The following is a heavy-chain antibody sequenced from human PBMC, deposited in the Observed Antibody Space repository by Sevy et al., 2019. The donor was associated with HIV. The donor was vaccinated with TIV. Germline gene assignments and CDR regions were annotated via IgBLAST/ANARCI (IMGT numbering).Heavy chain of an antibody. V-gene: IGHV3-30*18. Sequence: GGSLRLSCAASGFTFSSYSMNWVRQAPGKGLEWVALISYDGSNKYYADSVKGRFTISRDKSKNTLYLQMNSLRGEDTAVYYCAKDQGAHYYYGMDVWGQGTTVTVSS. J-gene: IGHJ6*02. CDR1: GFTFSSYS. CDR2: ISYDGSNK. CDR3: AKDQGAHYYYGMDV.